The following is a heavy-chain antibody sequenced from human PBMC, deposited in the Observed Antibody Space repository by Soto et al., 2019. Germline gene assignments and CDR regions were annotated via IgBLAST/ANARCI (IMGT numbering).Heavy chain of an antibody. CDR3: ARRWGYYYGSGSSSYYYYYMDV. Sequence: SETLSLTCAVYGGSLSGFHWTWIRQPPGKGLEWIGEINHSGSTNYNPSLKSRVTISVDTSKNQFSLKLSSVTAADTAVYYCARRWGYYYGSGSSSYYYYYMDVWGKGTTVTVSS. J-gene: IGHJ6*03. D-gene: IGHD3-10*01. CDR2: INHSGST. V-gene: IGHV4-34*01. CDR1: GGSLSGFH.